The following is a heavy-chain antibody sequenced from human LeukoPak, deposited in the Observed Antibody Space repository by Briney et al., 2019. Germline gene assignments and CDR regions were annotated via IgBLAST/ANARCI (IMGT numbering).Heavy chain of an antibody. V-gene: IGHV1-2*06. J-gene: IGHJ4*02. D-gene: IGHD3-9*01. CDR1: GYTFTGYY. CDR2: INPNSGGT. CDR3: ARERYDILTGYGH. Sequence: ASVKVSCKASGYTFTGYYMHWVRQAPGQGLEWMGRINPNSGGTNYAQKFQGRVTMTRDTSISTAYMGLSRLRSDDTAVYYCARERYDILTGYGHWGQGTLVTVSS.